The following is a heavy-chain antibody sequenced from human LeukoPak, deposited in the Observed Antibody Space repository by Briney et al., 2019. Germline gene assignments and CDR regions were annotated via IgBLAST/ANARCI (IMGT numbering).Heavy chain of an antibody. V-gene: IGHV3-23*01. J-gene: IGHJ6*03. CDR3: ARDPHYDSSGFYMDV. CDR2: VRGSGGTT. Sequence: GGSLRLSCAASGFTFSSYAMYWVRQAPGKGLEWVSVVRGSGGTTYYADSVKGRFTISRDNSKNTLYLQMNSLRAEDTAVYYCARDPHYDSSGFYMDVWGKGTTVTVSS. CDR1: GFTFSSYA. D-gene: IGHD3-22*01.